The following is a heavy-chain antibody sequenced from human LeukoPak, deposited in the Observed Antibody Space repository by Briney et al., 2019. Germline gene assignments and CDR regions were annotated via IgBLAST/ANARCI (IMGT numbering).Heavy chain of an antibody. CDR1: GGTFSSYA. Sequence: GSSVRVSCKASGGTFSSYAISWVRQAPGQGLEWMGGIIPIFGTANYAQKFQGRVTITADESTSTAYMELSSLRSEDTAVYYCARQRRQWLVLLFDYWGQGTLVTVSS. V-gene: IGHV1-69*01. CDR3: ARQRRQWLVLLFDY. J-gene: IGHJ4*02. CDR2: IIPIFGTA. D-gene: IGHD6-19*01.